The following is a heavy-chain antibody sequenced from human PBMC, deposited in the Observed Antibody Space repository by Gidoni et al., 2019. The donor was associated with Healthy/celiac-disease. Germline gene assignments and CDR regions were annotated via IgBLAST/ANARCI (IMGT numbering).Heavy chain of an antibody. CDR1: CYRFTSYW. V-gene: IGHV5-51*01. D-gene: IGHD1-26*01. J-gene: IGHJ4*02. Sequence: EVQLVQSGAEVTKLGESRKISCKGSCYRFTSYWIGWVRQMTGKGLEWMGIFYPGDSDTRYSPSFQGQVTISADKSISTAYLQWSSLKASDTAMYYCARQVGATPFDYWGQGTLVTVSS. CDR3: ARQVGATPFDY. CDR2: FYPGDSDT.